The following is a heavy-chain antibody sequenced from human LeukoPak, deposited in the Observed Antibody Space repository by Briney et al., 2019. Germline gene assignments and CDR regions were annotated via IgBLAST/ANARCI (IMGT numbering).Heavy chain of an antibody. CDR2: ISGSGGST. J-gene: IGHJ6*02. V-gene: IGHV3-23*01. Sequence: PGGSLRLSCAASGFTFSSYAMSWVRQAPGKGLEWVSAISGSGGSTYYADSVKGRFTISRDNSKNTLYLQMNSLRAEDTAVYYCAKAIDGVIGYYGMDVWGQGTTVTVSS. CDR3: AKAIDGVIGYYGMDV. CDR1: GFTFSSYA. D-gene: IGHD2-21*01.